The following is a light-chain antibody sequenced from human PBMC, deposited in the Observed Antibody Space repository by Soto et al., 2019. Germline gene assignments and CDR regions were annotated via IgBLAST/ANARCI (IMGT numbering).Light chain of an antibody. CDR2: GVS. J-gene: IGKJ1*01. V-gene: IGKV3-20*01. CDR3: EQYGSSPRT. CDR1: QSVSSNY. Sequence: EIVLTQSPGTLSLSPGERATLSCTASQSVSSNYFAWYQQKPGQAPRLLIYGVSSRPTGIPDRFSGSGSGTDFTLTISRLEPEDFAVYYCEQYGSSPRTFGQGTKVEIK.